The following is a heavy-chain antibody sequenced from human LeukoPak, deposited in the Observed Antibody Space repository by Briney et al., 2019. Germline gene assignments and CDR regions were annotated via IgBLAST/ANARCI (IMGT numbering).Heavy chain of an antibody. V-gene: IGHV4-59*01. CDR1: GGSINTTY. CDR3: AGQYYYDSSGYDFDY. J-gene: IGHJ4*02. CDR2: IYYSGST. Sequence: SETLSLTCSVSGGSINTTYWSWIRQPPGKGLEWIGYIYYSGSTNYNPSLKSRVTISVDTSKNQFSLKLSSVTAADTAVYYCAGQYYYDSSGYDFDYWGQGTLVTVSS. D-gene: IGHD3-22*01.